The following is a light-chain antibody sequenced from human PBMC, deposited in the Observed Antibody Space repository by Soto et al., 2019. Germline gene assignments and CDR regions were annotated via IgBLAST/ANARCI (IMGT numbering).Light chain of an antibody. CDR2: DAS. CDR1: QDVSRY. J-gene: IGKJ4*01. CDR3: QQYGSSLGVT. V-gene: IGKV3-11*01. Sequence: EIVLTQSPATLSLSPGDRATLSCRTTQDVSRYLAWYQQKPGQSPRLLIYDASNRATGIPARFSGSGSGTDFTLTISSLEPEDFAVYYCQQYGSSLGVTFGGGTKVDIK.